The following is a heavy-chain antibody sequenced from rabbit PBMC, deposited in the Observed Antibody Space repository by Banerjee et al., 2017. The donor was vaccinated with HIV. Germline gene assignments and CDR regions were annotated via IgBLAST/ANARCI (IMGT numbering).Heavy chain of an antibody. CDR1: GFSFSSGYD. CDR3: ARDRDGDAGYGSLAL. CDR2: IYVGDGNT. Sequence: QSLEESGGDLVKPWASLTLTCTASGFSFSSGYDMCWVRQAPGKGLEWIACIYVGDGNTFYASWAKGRFTISKPSSTTVTLQMTSLTAADTATYFCARDRDGDAGYGSLALWGPGTLVTVS. V-gene: IGHV1S40*01. J-gene: IGHJ4*01. D-gene: IGHD7-1*01.